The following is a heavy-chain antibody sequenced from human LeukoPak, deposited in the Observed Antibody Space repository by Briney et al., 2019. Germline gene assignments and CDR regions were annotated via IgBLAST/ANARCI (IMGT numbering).Heavy chain of an antibody. CDR3: AREPSAYSNYNS. V-gene: IGHV3-74*01. CDR1: GFTFSSYW. Sequence: PGGSLRLSCVASGFTFSSYWMHWVRQAPWKGLVWVSRINSDGSSTSYADSVKGRFTVSRDNAKNTLYLQMNSLRAEDTAVYYCAREPSAYSNYNSWGQGTLVTVSS. D-gene: IGHD4-11*01. CDR2: INSDGSST. J-gene: IGHJ5*02.